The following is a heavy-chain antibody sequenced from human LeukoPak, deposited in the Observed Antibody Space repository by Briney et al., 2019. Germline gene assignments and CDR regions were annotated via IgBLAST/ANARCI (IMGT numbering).Heavy chain of an antibody. CDR1: GFTFSSYS. CDR2: ISSSGSFI. J-gene: IGHJ4*02. CDR3: AKDRGYSHGFDY. Sequence: GGSLRLSCAASGFTFSSYSMNWVRQAPGKGLEWASSISSSGSFIYYADSVKGRFTISRDNSKNTLYLQMNSLRAEDTAVYNCAKDRGYSHGFDYWGQGTLVTVSS. V-gene: IGHV3-21*01. D-gene: IGHD5-18*01.